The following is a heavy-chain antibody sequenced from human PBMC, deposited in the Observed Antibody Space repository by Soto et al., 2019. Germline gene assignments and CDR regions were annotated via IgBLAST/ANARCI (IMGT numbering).Heavy chain of an antibody. CDR3: ARESIAARPEYFQH. Sequence: SQTLSLTCAISGDSVSSNSAAWNWIRKSPSRGLEWLGRTYYRSKWYNDYAVSVKSRITINPGTSKNQFSLQLNSVTPEDTAVYYCARESIAARPEYFQHWGQGTLVTVSS. V-gene: IGHV6-1*01. J-gene: IGHJ1*01. CDR2: TYYRSKWYN. CDR1: GDSVSSNSAA. D-gene: IGHD6-6*01.